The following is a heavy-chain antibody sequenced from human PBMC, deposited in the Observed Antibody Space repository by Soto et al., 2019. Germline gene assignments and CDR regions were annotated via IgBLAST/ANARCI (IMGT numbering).Heavy chain of an antibody. CDR3: ARDGATMGSYYLDY. Sequence: QMQLVQSGAEVKKPGASVKVSCKASGYSFTNYYMHWVRQAPGQGLEWMGIINPSGGTTRYARKLQGRITMPSDTSTSTVYMEVRSLSSEDTAVYYCARDGATMGSYYLDYWGQGTLVTVSS. J-gene: IGHJ4*02. CDR1: GYSFTNYY. CDR2: INPSGGTT. V-gene: IGHV1-46*01. D-gene: IGHD5-12*01.